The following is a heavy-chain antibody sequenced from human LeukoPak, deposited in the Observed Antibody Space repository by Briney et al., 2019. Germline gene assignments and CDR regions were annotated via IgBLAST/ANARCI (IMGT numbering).Heavy chain of an antibody. V-gene: IGHV3-74*01. D-gene: IGHD4-17*01. J-gene: IGHJ2*01. CDR2: ITGDGSST. Sequence: GGSLRLSCAASGFTFSGYWMHWVRQVPGKGLVWVSRITGDGSSTTYADSVKGRFTISRDNAKNTVFLQMISLRAEDTAVYYCASDTGWYFDLWGRGTLVTVSS. CDR3: ASDTGWYFDL. CDR1: GFTFSGYW.